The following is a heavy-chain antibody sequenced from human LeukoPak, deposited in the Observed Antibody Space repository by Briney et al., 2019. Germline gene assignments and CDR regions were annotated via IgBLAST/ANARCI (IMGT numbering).Heavy chain of an antibody. Sequence: ASVTVSFKSSVYTFTSYDINWVRQATGQGLEWMGWMNPNSGNTGYAQKFQGRVTMTRNTSISTAYMELSSLRSEDTAVYYCARVGITELDYWGQGTLVTVSS. V-gene: IGHV1-8*01. CDR2: MNPNSGNT. J-gene: IGHJ4*02. D-gene: IGHD1-14*01. CDR3: ARVGITELDY. CDR1: VYTFTSYD.